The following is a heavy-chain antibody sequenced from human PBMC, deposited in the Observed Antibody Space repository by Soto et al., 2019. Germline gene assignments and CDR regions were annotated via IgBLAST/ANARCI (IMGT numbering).Heavy chain of an antibody. CDR3: ARSIEVDGTKGAFDV. CDR2: IYPGDSDT. CDR1: GYIFTNYW. D-gene: IGHD6-19*01. J-gene: IGHJ3*01. V-gene: IGHV5-51*01. Sequence: PGESLKISCKGSGYIFTNYWIGWVRQMPGKGLEWMGIIYPGDSDTRYSPSFQGQVTISADKSISTAYLQWSSLRASDTALYYCARSIEVDGTKGAFDVWGQGTMVTVSS.